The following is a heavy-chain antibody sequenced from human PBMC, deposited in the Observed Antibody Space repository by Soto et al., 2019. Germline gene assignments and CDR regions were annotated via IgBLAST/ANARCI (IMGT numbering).Heavy chain of an antibody. Sequence: PGGSLRLSCAASGFTFSSYAMSWVRQAPGKGLEWVSAISGSGGSTYYADSVKGRFTISRDNSKNKLYLQMNSLRAEDTAVYYCAKDHFLYYYDSSGMGAFDIWGQGTMVTVSS. CDR2: ISGSGGST. CDR3: AKDHFLYYYDSSGMGAFDI. D-gene: IGHD3-22*01. CDR1: GFTFSSYA. V-gene: IGHV3-23*01. J-gene: IGHJ3*02.